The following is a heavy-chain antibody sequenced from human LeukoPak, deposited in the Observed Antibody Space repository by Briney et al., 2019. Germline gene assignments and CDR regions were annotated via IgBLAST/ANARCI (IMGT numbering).Heavy chain of an antibody. CDR1: GFTFTNYW. CDR3: ARLDY. Sequence: GGSLRLSGAASGFTFTNYWMSWVRQAPGKGLELVANIKQDRSEKYYVDSVKGRFTISRDNAKNSLYLQMNSLRAEDTAVYYCARLDYWGQGTLVTVSS. J-gene: IGHJ4*02. V-gene: IGHV3-7*01. CDR2: IKQDRSEK.